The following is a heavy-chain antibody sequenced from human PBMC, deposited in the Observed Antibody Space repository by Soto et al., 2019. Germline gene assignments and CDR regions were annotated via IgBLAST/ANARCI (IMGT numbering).Heavy chain of an antibody. CDR1: GDSVSSNSAA. V-gene: IGHV6-1*01. Sequence: PSQTLSLTCAISGDSVSSNSAAWNWIRQSPSRGLEWLGRTYYRSKWYNDYAVSVKSRITINPDTSKNQFSLQLNSVTPEDTAVYYCAGVKYYDFWSGGSLSQEIFDYWGQGTLVTVSS. CDR3: AGVKYYDFWSGGSLSQEIFDY. D-gene: IGHD3-3*01. J-gene: IGHJ4*02. CDR2: TYYRSKWYN.